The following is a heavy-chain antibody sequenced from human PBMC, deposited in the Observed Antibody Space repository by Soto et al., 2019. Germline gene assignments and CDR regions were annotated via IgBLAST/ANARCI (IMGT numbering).Heavy chain of an antibody. CDR3: ARGASSSWFDY. CDR1: GFTFSSYG. CDR2: IWYDGSNK. V-gene: IGHV3-33*08. Sequence: GGSLRLSCAASGFTFSSYGMHWVRQAPGKGLEWVAVIWYDGSNKYYADSVKGRFTISRDNSKNTLYLQMNSQRAEDTAVYYCARGASSSWFDYWGQGTLVTVSS. D-gene: IGHD6-13*01. J-gene: IGHJ4*02.